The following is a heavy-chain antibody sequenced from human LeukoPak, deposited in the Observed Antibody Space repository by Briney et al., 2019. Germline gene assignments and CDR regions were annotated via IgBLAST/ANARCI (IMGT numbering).Heavy chain of an antibody. V-gene: IGHV3-48*04. CDR3: ALTPDYYGSGSFDC. CDR2: ISSSSSTI. D-gene: IGHD3-10*01. J-gene: IGHJ4*02. Sequence: GGSLRLSCAASGFTFSSYSMNWVRQAPGKGLEWVSYISSSSSTIYYADSVKGRFTISRDNAKNSLYLQMNSLRAEDTALYYCALTPDYYGSGSFDCWGQGTLVTVSS. CDR1: GFTFSSYS.